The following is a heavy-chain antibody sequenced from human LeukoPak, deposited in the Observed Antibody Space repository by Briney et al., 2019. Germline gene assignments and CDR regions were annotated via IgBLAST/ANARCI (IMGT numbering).Heavy chain of an antibody. CDR1: GYTFTNYG. CDR2: ISGYQGST. V-gene: IGHV1-18*01. Sequence: ASVKVSCKASGYTFTNYGITWVRQAPGQGLEWMGWISGYQGSTKYAQNFQGRVTMTRDMSTSTVYMELSSLRSEDTAVYYCARSNLQSSTSSSIDYWGQGTLVTVSS. CDR3: ARSNLQSSTSSSIDY. D-gene: IGHD2-2*01. J-gene: IGHJ4*02.